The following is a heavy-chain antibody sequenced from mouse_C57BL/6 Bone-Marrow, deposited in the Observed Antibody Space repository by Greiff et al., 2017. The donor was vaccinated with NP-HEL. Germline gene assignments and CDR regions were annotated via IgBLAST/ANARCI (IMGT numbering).Heavy chain of an antibody. J-gene: IGHJ1*03. V-gene: IGHV1-50*01. CDR2: IDPSDSYT. D-gene: IGHD2-10*02. CDR3: ARGTPLGYFDV. Sequence: QVQLQQPGAELVKPGASVKLSCKASGYTFTSYWMQWVKQRPGQGLEWIGEIDPSDSYTNYNQKFKGKATLTVATSSSTAYMQLSSLTSEDSAVYYGARGTPLGYFDVWGTGTTVTVSS. CDR1: GYTFTSYW.